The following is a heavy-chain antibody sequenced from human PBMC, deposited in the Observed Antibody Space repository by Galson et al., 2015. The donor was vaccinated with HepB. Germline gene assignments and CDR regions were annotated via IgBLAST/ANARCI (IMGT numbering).Heavy chain of an antibody. Sequence: QSGAEVTKPGESLRISCKGSGYSFTSYWITWVRQMPGKGLEWMGRIDPRDSYTTYNPSFQGHVTISVDKSISTAYLQWSSLKASDTAMYYCARHPPLWDKGWGQGTLVTVSS. CDR3: ARHPPLWDKG. CDR2: IDPRDSYT. D-gene: IGHD3-16*01. J-gene: IGHJ4*02. V-gene: IGHV5-10-1*01. CDR1: GYSFTSYW.